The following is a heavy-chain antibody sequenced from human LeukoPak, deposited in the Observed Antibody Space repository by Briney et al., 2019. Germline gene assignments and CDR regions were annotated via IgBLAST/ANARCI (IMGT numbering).Heavy chain of an antibody. CDR2: TYPGDADT. Sequence: GESLQISCKASGYTFTNYRIVWVRHMPGKGLEWMGITYPGDADTRYSPPFRGQVPISADKSISTAYLQWSSLKASDTAMYYCARQNIGGTSASDFGGQGPVVSVSS. J-gene: IGHJ4*02. CDR3: ARQNIGGTSASDF. CDR1: GYTFTNYR. D-gene: IGHD3-10*01. V-gene: IGHV5-51*01.